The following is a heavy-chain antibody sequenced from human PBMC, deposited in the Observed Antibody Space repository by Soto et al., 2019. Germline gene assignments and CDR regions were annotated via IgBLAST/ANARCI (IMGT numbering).Heavy chain of an antibody. CDR3: ARRTAARPPNNWFDP. J-gene: IGHJ5*02. D-gene: IGHD6-6*01. V-gene: IGHV5-51*01. CDR2: TNPGDSDT. CDR1: GYSFTSYW. Sequence: GESLKISCKGSGYSFTSYWIGWVRQMPGKGLEWMGTTNPGDSDTRYSPSFQGQVTISADKSISTAYLQWSSLKASDTAMYYCARRTAARPPNNWFDPWGQGTLVTVSS.